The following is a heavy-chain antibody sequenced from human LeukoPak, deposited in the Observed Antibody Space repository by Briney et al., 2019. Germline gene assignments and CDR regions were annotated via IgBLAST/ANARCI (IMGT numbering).Heavy chain of an antibody. Sequence: ASVKVSCKASGGTFSSYAISWVRQAPGQGLEWMGGIIPIFGTANYAQKFQGRVTITTDESTSTAYMELSSLRSEDTAVYYCARGIGYSYGYGYFDLWGRGTLVTVSS. V-gene: IGHV1-69*05. CDR2: IIPIFGTA. D-gene: IGHD5-18*01. CDR3: ARGIGYSYGYGYFDL. J-gene: IGHJ2*01. CDR1: GGTFSSYA.